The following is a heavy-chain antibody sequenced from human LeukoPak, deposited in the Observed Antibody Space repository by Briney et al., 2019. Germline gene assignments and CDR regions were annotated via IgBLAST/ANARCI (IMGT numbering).Heavy chain of an antibody. Sequence: PSGTLSLTCAVSGGSISSSNWWSWVRQPLGKGLEWIGEIYHSGSTNYNPSLKSRVTISVDKSKNQFSLKLSSVTAADTAVYYCARDPNYYYGSGSFDYWGQGTLVTVSS. J-gene: IGHJ4*02. CDR2: IYHSGST. CDR1: GGSISSSNW. V-gene: IGHV4-4*02. CDR3: ARDPNYYYGSGSFDY. D-gene: IGHD3-10*01.